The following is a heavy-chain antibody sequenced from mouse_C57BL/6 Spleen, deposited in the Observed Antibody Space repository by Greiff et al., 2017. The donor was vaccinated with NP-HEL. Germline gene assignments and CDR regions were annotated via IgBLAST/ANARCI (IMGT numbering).Heavy chain of an antibody. CDR2: IDPSDSET. CDR3: ARGGGNYRFDY. J-gene: IGHJ2*01. D-gene: IGHD2-1*01. CDR1: GYTFTSYW. V-gene: IGHV1-52*01. Sequence: VQLQQPGAELVRPGSSVKLSCKASGYTFTSYWMHWVKQRPIQGLEWIGNIDPSDSETHYNQKFKDKATLTVDKSSSTAYMQLSSLTSEDSAVYYCARGGGNYRFDYWGQGTTLTVSS.